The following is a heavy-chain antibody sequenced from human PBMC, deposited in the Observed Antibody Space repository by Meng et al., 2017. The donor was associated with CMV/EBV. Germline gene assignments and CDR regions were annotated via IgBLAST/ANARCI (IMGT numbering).Heavy chain of an antibody. CDR3: ARDGYYDSSGYYWDDAFDI. V-gene: IGHV4-31*03. CDR2: IYYSGST. J-gene: IGHJ3*02. CDR1: GGSISSGGYY. Sequence: SETLSLTCTVSGGSISSGGYYWSWIRQHPGKGLEWIGYIYYSGSTYYNTSLKSRVTISVDTSKNQFPLKLSSVTAADTAVYYCARDGYYDSSGYYWDDAFDIWGQGTMVTVSS. D-gene: IGHD3-22*01.